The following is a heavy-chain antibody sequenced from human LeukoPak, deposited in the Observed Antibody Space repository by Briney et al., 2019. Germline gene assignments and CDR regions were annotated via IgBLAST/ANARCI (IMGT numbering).Heavy chain of an antibody. CDR3: AKRGVVIRVILVGFHKEAYYFDS. V-gene: IGHV3-23*01. CDR1: GITLSNYG. J-gene: IGHJ4*02. D-gene: IGHD3-22*01. CDR2: ISGSGGST. Sequence: GGSLRLSCAVSGITLSNYGMSWVRQAPGKGLEWVAGISGSGGSTNYADSVRGRFTISRDNPKNTLYLQMNSLTVEDTAVYFCAKRGVVIRVILVGFHKEAYYFDSWGQGALVTVSS.